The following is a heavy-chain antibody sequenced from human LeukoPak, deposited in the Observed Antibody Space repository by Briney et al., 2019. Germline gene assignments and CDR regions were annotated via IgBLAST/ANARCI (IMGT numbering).Heavy chain of an antibody. V-gene: IGHV3-7*01. D-gene: IGHD6-13*01. J-gene: IGHJ5*02. CDR1: GFTFSSYW. Sequence: GGSLRLSCAASGFTFSSYWISWVRQAPGKGLEWVANIKEDGSEKYYVDSVKGRFTIFRDNAKKSLYLQMNSLRAEDTAVYYCARASYVASGFDPWGQGILVTVSS. CDR3: ARASYVASGFDP. CDR2: IKEDGSEK.